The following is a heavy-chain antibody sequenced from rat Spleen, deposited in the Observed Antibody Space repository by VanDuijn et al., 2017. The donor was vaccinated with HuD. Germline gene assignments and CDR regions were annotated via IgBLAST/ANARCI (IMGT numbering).Heavy chain of an antibody. CDR3: ARRYDFDF. CDR1: GFTFSNYY. J-gene: IGHJ2*01. CDR2: IITGGGGT. D-gene: IGHD2-1*01. Sequence: EVQLVESGGGLVQPGRSLKLSCAGSGFTFSNYYIAWDHQAPTKGLEWVAYIITGGGGTYYRDSVKGRFTISRDNAKTTLYLQMDSLRSEDTATYYCARRYDFDFWGQGVMVTVSS. V-gene: IGHV5-27*01.